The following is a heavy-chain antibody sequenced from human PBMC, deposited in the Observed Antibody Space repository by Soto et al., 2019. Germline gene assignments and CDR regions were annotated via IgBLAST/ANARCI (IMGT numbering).Heavy chain of an antibody. CDR3: ARVLRQQLVTGYYYGLAV. V-gene: IGHV1-69*13. J-gene: IGHJ6*02. CDR2: IIPMFGTA. CDR1: GGTFSNYA. Sequence: SVKVSCKASGGTFSNYAISWVRQAPGQGLEWMGGIIPMFGTASYAQKFQGRVTITADESTSTVYMELSSLRSEDTAVYYCARVLRQQLVTGYYYGLAVWGQGTTVTVSS. D-gene: IGHD6-13*01.